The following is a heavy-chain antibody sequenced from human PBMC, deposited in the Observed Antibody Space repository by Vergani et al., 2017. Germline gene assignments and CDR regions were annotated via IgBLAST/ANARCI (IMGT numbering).Heavy chain of an antibody. J-gene: IGHJ4*02. CDR1: ADFISSSSYY. CDR2: SYYSGST. V-gene: IGHV4-39*01. D-gene: IGHD3-10*01. CDR3: ARRTTMVRGVLEIARYYFDY. Sequence: QLQLQQSGPGLVKPSETLFLTCTVSADFISSSSYYWGWIRQPPGKGLEWIGSSYYSGSTYYNPSLKSRVTISVDTSKNQFSLKLSSVTAADTAVYYCARRTTMVRGVLEIARYYFDYWGQGTLVTVSS.